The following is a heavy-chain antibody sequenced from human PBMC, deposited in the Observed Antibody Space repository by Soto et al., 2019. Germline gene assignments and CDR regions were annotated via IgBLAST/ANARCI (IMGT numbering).Heavy chain of an antibody. D-gene: IGHD2-2*01. CDR3: GKDEGYCSSTSCLFDD. CDR2: ISGSGGST. CDR1: GFTFSSYA. V-gene: IGHV3-23*01. J-gene: IGHJ4*02. Sequence: EVQLLESGGGLVQPGGSLRLSCAASGFTFSSYAMSWVRQAPGKGLEWVSAISGSGGSTYYADSVKGRFTISRDNTKNTLYLQMNSLRAEETAVYYCGKDEGYCSSTSCLFDDWGQGTLVTVSS.